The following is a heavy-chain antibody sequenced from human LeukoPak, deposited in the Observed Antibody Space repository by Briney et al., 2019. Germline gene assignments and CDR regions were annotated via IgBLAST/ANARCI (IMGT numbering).Heavy chain of an antibody. J-gene: IGHJ4*02. D-gene: IGHD3-22*01. CDR1: GFTFSSYG. V-gene: IGHV3-30*02. CDR2: IRYDGSNK. Sequence: GGSLRLSCAASGFTFSSYGMHWVRQAPGKGLEWVAFIRYDGSNKYYADSVKGRFTISRDNSKNTLYLQMGSLRAEDMAVYYCARGSRNHYDYSGYYSYWGQGTLVTVSS. CDR3: ARGSRNHYDYSGYYSY.